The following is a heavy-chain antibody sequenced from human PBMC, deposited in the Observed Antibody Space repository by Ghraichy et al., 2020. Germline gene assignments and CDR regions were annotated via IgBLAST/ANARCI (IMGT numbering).Heavy chain of an antibody. D-gene: IGHD3-3*01. J-gene: IGHJ6*02. V-gene: IGHV3-23*01. CDR1: GFTFSSYA. CDR2: ISGSGGST. CDR3: TLHYDFWSGYSSGMDV. Sequence: GESLNISCAASGFTFSSYAMSWVRQAPGKGLEWVSAISGSGGSTYYADSVKGRFTISRDNSKNTLYLQMNSLRAEDTAVYYCTLHYDFWSGYSSGMDVWGQGTTVTVSS.